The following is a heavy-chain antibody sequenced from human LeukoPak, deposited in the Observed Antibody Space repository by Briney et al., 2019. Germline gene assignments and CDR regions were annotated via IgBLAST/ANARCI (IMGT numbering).Heavy chain of an antibody. CDR3: ARDQTITPLDI. J-gene: IGHJ3*02. Sequence: PSETLSLTCTVSGGSISSYYWSWIRRPPGKGLEWIGYIYYSGSTNYNPSLKSRVTISVDTSKNQFSLKLSSVTAADTAVYYCARDQTITPLDIWGQGTMVTVSS. V-gene: IGHV4-59*01. D-gene: IGHD5-12*01. CDR2: IYYSGST. CDR1: GGSISSYY.